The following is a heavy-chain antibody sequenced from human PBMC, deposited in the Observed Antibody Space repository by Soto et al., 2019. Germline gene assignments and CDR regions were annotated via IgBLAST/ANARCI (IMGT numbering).Heavy chain of an antibody. CDR3: ARGKNWFDR. CDR1: GASITSAY. CDR2: IYYIGST. Sequence: QVQLQESGPGLVKPSETLYLTCSVSGASITSAYWNWIRQPPGKGLEWVGYIYYIGSTNYNPSLKSRVTMSLDTSNNQLSLDLRFVTAADTAVYYCARGKNWFDRWGQGTLVTVSS. J-gene: IGHJ5*02. V-gene: IGHV4-59*08.